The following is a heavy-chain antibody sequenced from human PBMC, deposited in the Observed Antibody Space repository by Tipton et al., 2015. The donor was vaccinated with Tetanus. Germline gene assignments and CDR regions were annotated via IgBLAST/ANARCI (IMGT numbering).Heavy chain of an antibody. CDR3: ARDIDVPGTTLYFDY. V-gene: IGHV3-21*04. Sequence: SLRLSCAASGFTFSAFAMNWVRQAPGKGLEWVSYISSSGTYIYYADSVKGRFTISRDNAKNSLYLQMNGLRVEDTAVYYCARDIDVPGTTLYFDYWGQGTLVTVSS. CDR1: GFTFSAFA. CDR2: ISSSGTYI. D-gene: IGHD1-1*01. J-gene: IGHJ4*02.